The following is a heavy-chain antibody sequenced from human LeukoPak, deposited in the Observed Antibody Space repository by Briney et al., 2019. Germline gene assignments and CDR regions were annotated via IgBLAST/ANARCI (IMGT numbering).Heavy chain of an antibody. D-gene: IGHD2-21*01. CDR1: GFTFSSYA. V-gene: IGHV3-23*01. CDR3: AKDGPAVIFFGYFEY. CDR2: ISGSGGST. Sequence: PGGSLRLSCAASGFTFSSYAMNRVRQAPEKGLDWVSVISGSGGSTYYADSVRGRFTISRDNSKNTLYLQMSSLKTEDTAVYYCAKDGPAVIFFGYFEYWGQGTLVTVSS. J-gene: IGHJ4*02.